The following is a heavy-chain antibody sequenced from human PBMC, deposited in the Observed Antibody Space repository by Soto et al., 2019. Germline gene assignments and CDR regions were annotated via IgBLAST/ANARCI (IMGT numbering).Heavy chain of an antibody. CDR1: GGCSRSSSYY. J-gene: IGHJ6*02. CDR2: IYYSGST. CDR3: ASPSPVVPHV. Sequence: TRCTACTVSGGCSRSSSYYWRWMRQPPRKGLEWIGYIYYSGSTYYNPSLKSRVTISVDTSKNQFSLKLSSVTAPDTAVYYCASPSPVVPHVWCPGPTVTAS. D-gene: IGHD3-10*02. V-gene: IGHV4-30-4*01.